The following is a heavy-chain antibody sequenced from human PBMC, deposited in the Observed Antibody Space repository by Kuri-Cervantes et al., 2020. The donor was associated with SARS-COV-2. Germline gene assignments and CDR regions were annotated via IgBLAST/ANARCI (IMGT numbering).Heavy chain of an antibody. Sequence: ASVKVSCKVSGYTLTELSMHWVRQAPGKGLEWMGGFDPEDGETIYAQKFQGRVTMTEDTSTDTAYMELSSLRSEDTAVYYCARLGIAAAGTPGAFDIWGQGTMVTVSS. CDR1: GYTLTELS. CDR3: ARLGIAAAGTPGAFDI. D-gene: IGHD6-13*01. CDR2: FDPEDGET. V-gene: IGHV1-24*01. J-gene: IGHJ3*02.